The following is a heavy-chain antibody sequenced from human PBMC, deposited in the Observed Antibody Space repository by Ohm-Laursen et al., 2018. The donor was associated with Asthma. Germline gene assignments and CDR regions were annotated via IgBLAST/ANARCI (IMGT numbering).Heavy chain of an antibody. CDR3: AKLVGVTTA. J-gene: IGHJ5*02. D-gene: IGHD4-17*01. Sequence: SLRLSCAATGFSFHEYAMHWVRQSPGKGLEWVSGISWNSGSIGYADSVKGRFTISRDNAKNSLYLQMNSLRPEDTAFYYCAKLVGVTTAWGQGTLVTVSS. CDR2: ISWNSGSI. CDR1: GFSFHEYA. V-gene: IGHV3-9*01.